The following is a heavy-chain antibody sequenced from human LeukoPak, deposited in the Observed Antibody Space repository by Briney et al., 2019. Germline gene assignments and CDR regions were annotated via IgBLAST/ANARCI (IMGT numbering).Heavy chain of an antibody. CDR2: ISSSSDNI. D-gene: IGHD3-10*01. Sequence: GGSLRLSCAASGFTFSSYAMTWVRQAPGKGLEWVSSISSSSDNIYYADSVKGRFTISRDNAKSSLYLQMNSLRAEDTAMYYCARGGLWFGELLSHDYWGQGTLVTVSS. CDR1: GFTFSSYA. J-gene: IGHJ4*02. CDR3: ARGGLWFGELLSHDY. V-gene: IGHV3-21*01.